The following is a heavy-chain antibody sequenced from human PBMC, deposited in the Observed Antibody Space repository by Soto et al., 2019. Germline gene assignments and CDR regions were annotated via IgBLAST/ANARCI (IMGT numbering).Heavy chain of an antibody. J-gene: IGHJ4*02. CDR2: ISSSGSTI. V-gene: IGHV3-11*01. D-gene: IGHD2-2*01. CDR3: ARDLEYQLLWMLFDY. Sequence: PGGSLRLSCAASGFTFSDYYMSWIRQAPGKGLEWVSYISSSGSTIYYADSVKGRFTISRDNAKNSLYLQMNSLRAEDTAVCYCARDLEYQLLWMLFDYWGQGTLVTVSS. CDR1: GFTFSDYY.